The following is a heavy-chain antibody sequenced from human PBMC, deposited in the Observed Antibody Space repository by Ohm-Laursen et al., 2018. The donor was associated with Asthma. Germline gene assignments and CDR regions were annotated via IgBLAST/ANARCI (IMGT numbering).Heavy chain of an antibody. CDR2: IWYDGSNK. CDR1: GFTFSSYG. D-gene: IGHD6-13*01. J-gene: IGHJ4*02. V-gene: IGHV3-33*01. Sequence: RSLRLSCTASGFTFSSYGMHWVRQAPGKGLEWVAVIWYDGSNKYYADSVKGRFTISRDNSKNTVNLQLNSLRVEDTAVYYCAREDRNSWDFDFWGQGTPVTVSS. CDR3: AREDRNSWDFDF.